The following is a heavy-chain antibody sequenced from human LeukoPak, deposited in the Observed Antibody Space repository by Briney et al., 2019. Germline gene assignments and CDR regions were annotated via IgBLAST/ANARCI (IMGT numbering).Heavy chain of an antibody. CDR3: AKQQGSGWAFDI. CDR1: GFTFSSYA. V-gene: IGHV3-23*01. J-gene: IGHJ3*02. D-gene: IGHD6-19*01. CDR2: ISGSGGST. Sequence: GGSLRLSCAASGFTFSSYAMSWVRQAPGKGLDWVSAISGSGGSTYYADSVKGRFTISRDNSKNTLFLQMNSLRAEDTAVYYCAKQQGSGWAFDIWGQGTMVTVSS.